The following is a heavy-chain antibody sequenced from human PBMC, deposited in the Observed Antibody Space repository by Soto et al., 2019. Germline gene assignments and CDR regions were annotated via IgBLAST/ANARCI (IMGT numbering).Heavy chain of an antibody. V-gene: IGHV1-69*06. D-gene: IGHD2-15*01. J-gene: IGHJ4*02. CDR1: GGSLSTNP. CDR3: ARRDSGGFFRFFDS. CDR2: TGSGTGPG. Sequence: SVKVSCKASGGSLSTNPISWVRQAPGQGLEWMGGTGSGTGPGNNAQKFQGRLTVTADKSTSTVYMELTNLSSEDTAVYYCARRDSGGFFRFFDSWGQGTLVTVPS.